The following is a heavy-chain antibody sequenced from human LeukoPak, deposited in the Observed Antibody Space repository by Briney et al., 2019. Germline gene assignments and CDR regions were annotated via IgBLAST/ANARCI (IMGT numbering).Heavy chain of an antibody. Sequence: GRSLRLSCAASGFTFSNYEMNWVRQAPGKGLEWMTTISHDGSQAYYADSVKGRLTISRDNSKNTFFLQMNNLRVEDTGVYYCTTIHYWGQGTLITVSS. CDR1: GFTFSNYE. V-gene: IGHV3-30*03. CDR3: TTIHY. J-gene: IGHJ4*02. CDR2: ISHDGSQA.